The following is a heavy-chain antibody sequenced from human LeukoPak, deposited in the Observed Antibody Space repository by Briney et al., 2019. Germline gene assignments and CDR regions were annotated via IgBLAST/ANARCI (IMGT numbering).Heavy chain of an antibody. CDR2: IYSAGST. Sequence: GGSLRLSCAASGFTFSSYAMSWVRQAPGKGLEWVSVIYSAGSTYYADSVKGRFTISRDNSKNTLYLQMNSLKAEDTAVYYCARGLRSGRFDPWGQGTLVTVSS. V-gene: IGHV3-66*01. CDR1: GFTFSSYA. J-gene: IGHJ5*02. CDR3: ARGLRSGRFDP. D-gene: IGHD6-19*01.